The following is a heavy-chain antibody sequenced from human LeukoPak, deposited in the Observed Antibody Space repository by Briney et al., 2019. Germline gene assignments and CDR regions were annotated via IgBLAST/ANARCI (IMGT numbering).Heavy chain of an antibody. CDR1: GFTFDDYA. CDR2: ISSSTGTI. CDR3: ARTNYMDV. Sequence: GGSLRLSCAASGFTFDDYAMHWVRQAPGKGLEWVSYISSSTGTIYYADSAKGRFTISRDNAKNSLYLQMNSLGAEDTAVYYCARTNYMDVWGKGTTVTVSS. J-gene: IGHJ6*03. V-gene: IGHV3-48*01.